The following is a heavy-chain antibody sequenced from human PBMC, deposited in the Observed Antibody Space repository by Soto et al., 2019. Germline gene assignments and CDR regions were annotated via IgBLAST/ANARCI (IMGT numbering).Heavy chain of an antibody. V-gene: IGHV1-8*01. CDR1: GYTFTSYD. CDR2: MNPNSGNT. CDR3: ARVDFWSGYPYYYYYYMDG. J-gene: IGHJ6*03. Sequence: ASVKVSCKASGYTFTSYDINWVRQATGQGLEWMGWMNPNSGNTGYAQKFQGRVTMTRNTSISTAYMELSSLRSEDTAVYYCARVDFWSGYPYYYYYYMDGWGKGTTVTVSS. D-gene: IGHD3-3*01.